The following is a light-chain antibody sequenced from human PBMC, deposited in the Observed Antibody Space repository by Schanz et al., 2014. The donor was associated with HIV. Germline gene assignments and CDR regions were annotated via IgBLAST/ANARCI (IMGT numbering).Light chain of an antibody. CDR3: QQYDNWPRT. V-gene: IGKV3-15*01. CDR1: QSVSTN. Sequence: EIVMTQSPATLSVSPGERATLSCRARQSVSTNLAWYQKKPRQAPRLLIYHASKRVTGIPTRFSGGGSGTEFTLTISGLQSEDFAVYYCQQYDNWPRTFGQGTKVELK. J-gene: IGKJ1*01. CDR2: HAS.